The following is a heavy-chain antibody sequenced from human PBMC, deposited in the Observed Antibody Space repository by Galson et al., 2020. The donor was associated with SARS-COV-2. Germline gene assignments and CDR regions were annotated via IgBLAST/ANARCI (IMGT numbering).Heavy chain of an antibody. J-gene: IGHJ6*03. CDR2: ISWNRGSI. D-gene: IGHD2-8*01. CDR1: GFTFDDYA. CDR3: AKDIAVGCTNGVCYRGFYYMDV. V-gene: IGHV3-9*01. Sequence: GGSLRLSCAASGFTFDDYAMHWVRQAPGKGLEWVSGISWNRGSIGYADSVTGRFAISRDNVKNSLYLQMNSLRAEDTALYYCAKDIAVGCTNGVCYRGFYYMDVWGKGTTVTVSS.